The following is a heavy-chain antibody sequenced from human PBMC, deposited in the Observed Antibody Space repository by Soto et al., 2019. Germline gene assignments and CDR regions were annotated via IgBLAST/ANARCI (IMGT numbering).Heavy chain of an antibody. D-gene: IGHD2-15*01. CDR2: VSGTGGSA. V-gene: IGHV3-23*01. J-gene: IGHJ5*01. Sequence: PGGALRVPCAASGLTFSSYAMPWVRHAPGRGLAWVPGVSGTGGSAYYAESVKGRFTISRHKSTNTLYLHMNSLRAEDTAVYYCAKGKISTPTYTSLDSWGQGTLVTVSS. CDR1: GLTFSSYA. CDR3: AKGKISTPTYTSLDS.